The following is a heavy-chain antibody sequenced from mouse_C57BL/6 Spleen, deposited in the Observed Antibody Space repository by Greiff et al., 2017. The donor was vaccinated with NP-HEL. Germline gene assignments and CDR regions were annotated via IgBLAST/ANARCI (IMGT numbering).Heavy chain of an antibody. CDR2: IHPNSGST. V-gene: IGHV1-64*01. CDR1: GYTFTSYW. D-gene: IGHD1-1*01. CDR3: AREGTTVVADYAMDY. Sequence: QVQLQQPGAELVKPGASVKLSCKASGYTFTSYWMHWVKQRPGQGLEWIGMIHPNSGSTNYNEKFKSKATLTVDKSSSTAYMQLSSLTSEDSAVYYWAREGTTVVADYAMDYWGQGTSVTVSS. J-gene: IGHJ4*01.